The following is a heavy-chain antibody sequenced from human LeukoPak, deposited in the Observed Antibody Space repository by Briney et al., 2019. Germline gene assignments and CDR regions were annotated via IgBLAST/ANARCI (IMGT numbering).Heavy chain of an antibody. CDR3: ARDGYDYVWGSYRSDYYYYMDV. J-gene: IGHJ6*03. V-gene: IGHV3-48*03. CDR2: ISSSGSTI. Sequence: GGSLRLSCAASGFTFSSYEMNWVRQAPGKGLEWVSYISSSGSTIYYADSVKGRFTISRDNAKNSLYLQMNSLRAEDTAVYYCARDGYDYVWGSYRSDYYYYMDVWGKGTTVTISS. CDR1: GFTFSSYE. D-gene: IGHD3-16*02.